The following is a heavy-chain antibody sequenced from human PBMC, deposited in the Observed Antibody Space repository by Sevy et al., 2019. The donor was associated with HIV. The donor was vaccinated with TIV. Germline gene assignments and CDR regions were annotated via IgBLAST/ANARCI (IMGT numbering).Heavy chain of an antibody. CDR3: ARGDGDIAMVRRDAFDI. J-gene: IGHJ3*02. CDR2: IYYSGST. CDR1: GGSISSGGYY. Sequence: TLSLTCTVSGGSISSGGYYWSLIRQHPGKGLEWIGYIYYSGSTYYNPSLKSRVTISVDTSKNQFSLKLSSVTAADQAVYYCARGDGDIAMVRRDAFDIWGQGTMVTVSS. V-gene: IGHV4-31*03. D-gene: IGHD5-18*01.